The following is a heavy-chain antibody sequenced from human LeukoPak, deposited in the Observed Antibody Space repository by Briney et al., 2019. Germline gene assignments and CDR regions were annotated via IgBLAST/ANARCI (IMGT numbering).Heavy chain of an antibody. CDR3: AKYPVIAAIGRRGFDP. J-gene: IGHJ5*02. CDR2: ISGCGGST. CDR1: GFTFSSYA. V-gene: IGHV3-23*01. Sequence: GGSLRLSCAASGFTFSSYAMSWVRQAPGKGLEWVSAISGCGGSTYYADSVKGRFTISRDNSKNTLYLQMNSLRAEDTAVYYCAKYPVIAAIGRRGFDPWGQGTLVTVSS. D-gene: IGHD6-13*01.